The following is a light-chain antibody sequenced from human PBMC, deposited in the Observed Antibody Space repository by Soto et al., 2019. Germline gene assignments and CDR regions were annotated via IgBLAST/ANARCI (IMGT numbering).Light chain of an antibody. V-gene: IGKV1-39*01. J-gene: IGKJ2*01. CDR2: AAS. CDR1: QSISTS. CDR3: QQTYTTPYT. Sequence: DLQMTQSPSSLSAFMGDRVTITCRAAQSISTSLNWYQQKPGKAPNLLIYAASRLQYGVTSRFSGSGSGTYFTLTISTRQPEDLATYYCQQTYTTPYTFGQGTKREIK.